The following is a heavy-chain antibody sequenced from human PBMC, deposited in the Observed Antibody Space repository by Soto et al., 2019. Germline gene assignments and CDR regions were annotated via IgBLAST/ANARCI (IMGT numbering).Heavy chain of an antibody. CDR2: ISSSGSTI. CDR3: ASRLVVPAATGSVQH. D-gene: IGHD2-2*01. CDR1: GFTFSSYE. Sequence: GGSLRLSCAASGFTFSSYEMNWVRQAPGKGLEWVSYISSSGSTIYYADSVKGRFTISRDNAKNSLYLQMNSLRAEDTAVYYCASRLVVPAATGSVQHWGQGTLVTVPS. J-gene: IGHJ1*01. V-gene: IGHV3-48*03.